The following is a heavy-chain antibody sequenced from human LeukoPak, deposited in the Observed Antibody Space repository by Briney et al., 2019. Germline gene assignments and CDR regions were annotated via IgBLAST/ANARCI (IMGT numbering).Heavy chain of an antibody. D-gene: IGHD5-24*01. CDR1: GYTFTGYY. Sequence: ASVKVSCKASGYTFTGYYMHWVRQAPGQGLEWMGRINPNSGGTNYAQKFQGRVTMTRDTSISTAYMELSRLRSEDTAVYYCARDRRMATTIQYYFDYWGQGTLVTVSS. J-gene: IGHJ4*02. CDR2: INPNSGGT. V-gene: IGHV1-2*06. CDR3: ARDRRMATTIQYYFDY.